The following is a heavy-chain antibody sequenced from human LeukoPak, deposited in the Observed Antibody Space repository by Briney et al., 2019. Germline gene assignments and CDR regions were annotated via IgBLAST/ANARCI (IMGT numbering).Heavy chain of an antibody. J-gene: IGHJ2*01. V-gene: IGHV4-59*01. CDR2: IYYSGST. D-gene: IGHD4-17*01. CDR1: CVSISSYY. CDR3: ARDLATVTTNWYFDL. Sequence: SETLSLTCTVSCVSISSYYWSWILQPPGKGLERLGYIYYSGSTNYNPSLKSRVTISVDTSKNQFSLKLSSVTAADTAVYYCARDLATVTTNWYFDLWGRGTLVTVSS.